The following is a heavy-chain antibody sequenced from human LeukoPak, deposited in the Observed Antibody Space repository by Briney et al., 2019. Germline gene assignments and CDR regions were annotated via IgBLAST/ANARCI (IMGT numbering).Heavy chain of an antibody. CDR2: IYYSGST. CDR3: VRSEYSTFLDY. CDR1: GGSISSYY. Sequence: RTSETLSLTCTVSGGSISSYYWSWIRQPPGKGLEWIGYIYYSGSTNYNPSLKSRVTISVDTSKNQFSLKLSSVTAADTAVYYCVRSEYSTFLDYWGQGTLVTVSS. J-gene: IGHJ4*02. D-gene: IGHD6-6*01. V-gene: IGHV4-59*12.